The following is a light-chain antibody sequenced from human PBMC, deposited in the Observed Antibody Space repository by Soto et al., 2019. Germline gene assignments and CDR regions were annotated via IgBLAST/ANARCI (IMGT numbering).Light chain of an antibody. J-gene: IGKJ2*01. CDR3: QQYYSPMYT. Sequence: AIRMTQSPSSFSASTGDRVTITCRASQGISSYLAWYQQKPGKAPKLLIYAASTLQSGVPSRFSGSGSGTDFTLTISGLQSEDFATYYCQQYYSPMYTFGQGTKLEIK. CDR2: AAS. CDR1: QGISSY. V-gene: IGKV1-8*01.